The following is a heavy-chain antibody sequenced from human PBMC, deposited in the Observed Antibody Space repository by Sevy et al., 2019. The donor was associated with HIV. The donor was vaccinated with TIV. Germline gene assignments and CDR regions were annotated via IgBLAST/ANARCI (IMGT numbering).Heavy chain of an antibody. CDR1: GFTFSGSA. CDR3: TRLGGVVVVPAATYYYYYMDV. CDR2: IRSKANSYAT. J-gene: IGHJ6*03. Sequence: GGSLRLSCAASGFTFSGSAMHWVRQASGKGLEWVGRIRSKANSYATAYAASVKGRFTISRDDSKNTAYLQMNSLKTEDTAVYYCTRLGGVVVVPAATYYYYYMDVWGKGTTVTVSS. D-gene: IGHD2-2*01. V-gene: IGHV3-73*01.